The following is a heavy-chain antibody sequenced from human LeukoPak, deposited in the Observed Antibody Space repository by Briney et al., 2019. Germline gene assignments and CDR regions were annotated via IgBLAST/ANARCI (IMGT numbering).Heavy chain of an antibody. J-gene: IGHJ3*02. CDR1: GGSISGYY. D-gene: IGHD7-27*01. CDR3: ARSAWGYAFDI. V-gene: IGHV4-59*01. CDR2: IYYSGST. Sequence: SETLSLTCTVSGGSISGYYWSWLRQPPGKGLEWIGYIYYSGSTSYNPSLKGRVTTSIDTSQKQFSLKLRSVTAADTAMYYCARSAWGYAFDIWGRGTMVTVSS.